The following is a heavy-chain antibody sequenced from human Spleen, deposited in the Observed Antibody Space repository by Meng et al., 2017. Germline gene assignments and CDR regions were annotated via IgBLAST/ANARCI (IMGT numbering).Heavy chain of an antibody. CDR1: GYRFTSYW. Sequence: GGSLRLSCKGSGYRFTSYWIGWVRQMPGKGLEWMGMIYADDSDTRYSPSFQGQVTISADKSITTAYLQRSSLKASDTAMYYCARHRSLGYCTGGSCSDVDDAFDIWGQGTMVTVSS. V-gene: IGHV5-51*01. J-gene: IGHJ3*02. CDR3: ARHRSLGYCTGGSCSDVDDAFDI. D-gene: IGHD2-15*01. CDR2: IYADDSDT.